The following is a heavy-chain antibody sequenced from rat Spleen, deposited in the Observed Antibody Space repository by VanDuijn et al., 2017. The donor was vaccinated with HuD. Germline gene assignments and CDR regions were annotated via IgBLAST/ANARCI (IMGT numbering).Heavy chain of an antibody. CDR2: MWTGGNT. D-gene: IGHD5-1*01. CDR3: TRDELGARFDY. J-gene: IGHJ2*01. CDR1: GFSLTSYN. Sequence: QVQLKESGPGLVQPSQTLSLTCTVSGFSLTSYNVHWVRQPIGKGLEWLGVMWTGGNTDYNSALRSRLNIGRDTSKSQVFLKMNSLQTDDTGTYYCTRDELGARFDYWGQGVMVTVSS. V-gene: IGHV2-30*01.